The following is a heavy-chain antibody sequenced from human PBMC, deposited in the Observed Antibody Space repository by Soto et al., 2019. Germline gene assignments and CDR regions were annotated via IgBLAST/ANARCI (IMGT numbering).Heavy chain of an antibody. D-gene: IGHD4-4*01. CDR2: VFYTGTT. V-gene: IGHV4-59*01. CDR1: GGSLVSYY. Sequence: PEALSLTCTVSGGSLVSYYWSWIRQPPGHGLHWIGYVFYTGTTNYNASLNNRVSISLDTSNYQFSLKLSSVTAADTAVYYCARDGDGRMTTNPYYYNGMDVWGPGTTVTVSS. J-gene: IGHJ6*02. CDR3: ARDGDGRMTTNPYYYNGMDV.